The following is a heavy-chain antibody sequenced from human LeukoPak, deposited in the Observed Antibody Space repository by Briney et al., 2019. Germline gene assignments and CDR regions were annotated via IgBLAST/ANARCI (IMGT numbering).Heavy chain of an antibody. V-gene: IGHV4-39*07. CDR3: ARDPSGGDRLEDWFDP. CDR1: GGSFASSNNY. CDR2: IYYSGNT. J-gene: IGHJ5*02. Sequence: SETLSLTCTVSGGSFASSNNYWVWNRQPPGKGLEWIGSIYYSGNTHYNPSLKSRVTMSVDTSKNQFSLNLASVAAADTAVYYCARDPSGGDRLEDWFDPWGQGTLVTVSS.